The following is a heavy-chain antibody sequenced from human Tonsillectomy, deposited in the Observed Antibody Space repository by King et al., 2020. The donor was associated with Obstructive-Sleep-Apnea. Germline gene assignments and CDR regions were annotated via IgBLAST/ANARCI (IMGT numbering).Heavy chain of an antibody. CDR2: IYYSGTT. D-gene: IGHD2-21*01. V-gene: IGHV4-59*01. J-gene: IGHJ2*01. CDR1: GGSISSYY. CDR3: ARVGGDPVYFDL. Sequence: LQLQESGPGLVKPSETLSLTCTVSGGSISSYYWSWIRQPPGKGLEWIGYIYYSGTTNYNPSLKSRVTISVDTSKNQFSLKLSSMTAADTAVYYCARVGGDPVYFDLWGRGTLVTVSS.